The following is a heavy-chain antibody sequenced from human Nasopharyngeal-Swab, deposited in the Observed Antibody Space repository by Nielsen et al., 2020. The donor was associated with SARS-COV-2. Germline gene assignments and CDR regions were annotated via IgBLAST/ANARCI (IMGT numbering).Heavy chain of an antibody. CDR2: ISARGIST. Sequence: GGPLRLSCVASGFTFSNYAMSWARQAPGKGLEWVSTISARGISTFYVDSVKGRFTISRDNSKNTLHVQMSSLRAEDTAVYYCAREGQGTPIDFWGQGTLVTVSS. CDR1: GFTFSNYA. D-gene: IGHD3-10*01. J-gene: IGHJ4*02. CDR3: AREGQGTPIDF. V-gene: IGHV3-23*01.